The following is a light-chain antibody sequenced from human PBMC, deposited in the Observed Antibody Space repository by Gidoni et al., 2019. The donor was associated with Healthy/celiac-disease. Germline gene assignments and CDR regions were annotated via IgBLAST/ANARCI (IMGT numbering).Light chain of an antibody. V-gene: IGKV3D-15*01. CDR1: QSVSSN. CDR2: GAS. Sequence: EIVMTQSTATLSVSPGERATLSCRASQSVSSNLAWYQQKPGQAPRLLIYGASTRATGIPARFSGSVSGTEFTLTISSLQSEDFAVYYCQQYNNWPLWTFGQXTKVEIK. J-gene: IGKJ1*01. CDR3: QQYNNWPLWT.